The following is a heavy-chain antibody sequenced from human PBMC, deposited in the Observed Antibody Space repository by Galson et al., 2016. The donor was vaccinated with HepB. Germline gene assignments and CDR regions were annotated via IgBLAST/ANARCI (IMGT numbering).Heavy chain of an antibody. CDR3: ARTGFGVVNPTTSSVGH. CDR2: IYHSGST. J-gene: IGHJ5*02. Sequence: SETLSLTCAVSGGSISNNTWWSWVRQPPGKGLEWIGEIYHSGSTNYNPSLKSRVTISLDKSESQFSLKLTSVTAADTAVYYCARTGFGVVNPTTSSVGHWGQGTLVTVSS. CDR1: GGSISNNTW. V-gene: IGHV4-4*02. D-gene: IGHD1-1*01.